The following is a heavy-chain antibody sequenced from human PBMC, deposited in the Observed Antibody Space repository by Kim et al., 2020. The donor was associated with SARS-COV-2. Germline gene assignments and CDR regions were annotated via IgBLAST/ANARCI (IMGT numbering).Heavy chain of an antibody. D-gene: IGHD4-17*01. J-gene: IGHJ5*02. CDR1: GGSFSGYY. CDR3: ARGSSKNYGDGGGWFDP. CDR2: INHSGST. Sequence: SETLSLTCAVYGGSFSGYYWSWIRQPPGKGLEWIGEINHSGSTNYNPSLKSRVTISVDTSKNQFSLKLSSVTAADTAVYYCARGSSKNYGDGGGWFDPWGQGTLVTVSS. V-gene: IGHV4-34*01.